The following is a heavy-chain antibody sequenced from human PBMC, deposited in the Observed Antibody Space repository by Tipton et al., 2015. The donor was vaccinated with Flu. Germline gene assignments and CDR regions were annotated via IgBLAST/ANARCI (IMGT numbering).Heavy chain of an antibody. CDR3: ARRLSGWWSEGTGAFDI. CDR2: IYPGDSDT. Sequence: MQLVQSGAEVKKPGESLKISCKGSGYSFTSYWIGWVRQMPGKGLERMGIIYPGDSDTRYSPSFQGQVTISADKSISTAYLQWSSLKASGTAMYYFARRLSGWWSEGTGAFDIWGQGTMVTVSS. J-gene: IGHJ3*02. V-gene: IGHV5-51*01. CDR1: GYSFTSYW. D-gene: IGHD2-15*01.